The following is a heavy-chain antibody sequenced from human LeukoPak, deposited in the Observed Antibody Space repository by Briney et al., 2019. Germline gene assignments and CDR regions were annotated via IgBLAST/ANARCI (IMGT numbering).Heavy chain of an antibody. CDR3: ARSYYSDYRQIDY. Sequence: SETLSLTCTVSGDSIRTSSYYWGWIRQPPGKGLEWLGSIYYSGSTYYNPSLKSRVTISVDTSKNQFSLNLYSVTAADTAVFYCARSYYSDYRQIDYWGQGTLVTVSS. D-gene: IGHD3-22*01. CDR2: IYYSGST. V-gene: IGHV4-39*01. J-gene: IGHJ4*02. CDR1: GDSIRTSSYY.